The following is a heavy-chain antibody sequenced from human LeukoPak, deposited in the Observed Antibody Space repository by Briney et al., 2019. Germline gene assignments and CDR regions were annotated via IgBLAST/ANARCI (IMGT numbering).Heavy chain of an antibody. Sequence: SGPVLVKPTEPLTLTCTFSGFLLSTSGMCVSWIRQPPGKALEWLARIDWDGDKFYNTSLKTRLTISKDTSKNLVVLTMTNLDPVDTGTYYCARTRRRGYGDPYYFDYWGPGTLVTVSS. CDR1: GFLLSTSGMC. V-gene: IGHV2-70*16. D-gene: IGHD4-17*01. CDR3: ARTRRRGYGDPYYFDY. CDR2: IDWDGDK. J-gene: IGHJ4*02.